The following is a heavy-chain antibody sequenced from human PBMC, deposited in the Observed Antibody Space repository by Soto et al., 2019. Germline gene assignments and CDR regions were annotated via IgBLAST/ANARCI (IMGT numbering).Heavy chain of an antibody. J-gene: IGHJ3*02. CDR1: GYSFTSYW. D-gene: IGHD1-20*01. V-gene: IGHV5-51*01. CDR2: IYPGDSDT. Sequence: GESLKISCKGSGYSFTSYWIGCLRQMPGKGLEWMGIIYPGDSDTRYSPSFQGQVTISADKAISTAYLQWSSLKASDTAMYYCASCDNWKSRCAFDIWGQGTMVTVSS. CDR3: ASCDNWKSRCAFDI.